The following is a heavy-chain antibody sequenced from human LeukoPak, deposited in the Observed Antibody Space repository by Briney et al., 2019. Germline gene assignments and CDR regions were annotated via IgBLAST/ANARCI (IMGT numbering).Heavy chain of an antibody. D-gene: IGHD3-22*01. Sequence: GGSLRLSCAASGFTFSSYSMNWVRQAPGKGLEWVSSISSSSSYIYYADSVKGRFTITRDNSKNTLYLQMNSLRAEDTAVYYCAKDHEDYDSSGYGLFDYWGQGTLVTVSS. V-gene: IGHV3-21*04. CDR3: AKDHEDYDSSGYGLFDY. CDR1: GFTFSSYS. J-gene: IGHJ4*02. CDR2: ISSSSSYI.